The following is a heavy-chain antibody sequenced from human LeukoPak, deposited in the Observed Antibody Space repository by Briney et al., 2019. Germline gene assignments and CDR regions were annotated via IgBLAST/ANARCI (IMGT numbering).Heavy chain of an antibody. CDR3: AKVGLRLGGDY. D-gene: IGHD4-17*01. CDR2: ISNSGGST. V-gene: IGHV3-23*01. Sequence: GGSLRLSCAVSGFTFSSYGMSWVRQAPGKGLVWVSGISNSGGSTYYADSVKGRFTISRDNSKNTLYLQMNSLRAEDTAVYYCAKVGLRLGGDYWGQGTLVTVSS. CDR1: GFTFSSYG. J-gene: IGHJ4*02.